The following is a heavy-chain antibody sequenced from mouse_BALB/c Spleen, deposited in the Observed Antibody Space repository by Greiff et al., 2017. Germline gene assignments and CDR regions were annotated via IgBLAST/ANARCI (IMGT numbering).Heavy chain of an antibody. D-gene: IGHD2-2*01. J-gene: IGHJ2*01. Sequence: SYNQKFKGKATLTVDKSSSTAFMHLNSLTSEDSAVYYCARLDGYDGYYFDYWGQGTTLTVSS. CDR3: ARLDGYDGYYFDY. V-gene: IGHV1S135*01.